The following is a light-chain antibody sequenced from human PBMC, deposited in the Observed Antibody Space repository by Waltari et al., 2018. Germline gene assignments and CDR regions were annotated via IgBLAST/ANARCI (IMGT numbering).Light chain of an antibody. CDR1: QSSSKW. V-gene: IGKV1-5*03. CDR3: QQYNSYSLLT. J-gene: IGKJ4*01. Sequence: DIQMTQSPSTLSASVGDRVTITCRASQSSSKWLAWYQQKPGKAPKLLIYQASALESGVPSRFSGSGSGTEFTLTISSLQPYDFATYYCQQYNSYSLLTFGGGTKVEIK. CDR2: QAS.